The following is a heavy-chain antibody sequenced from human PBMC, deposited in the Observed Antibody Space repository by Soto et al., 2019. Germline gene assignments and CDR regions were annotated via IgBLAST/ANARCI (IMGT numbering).Heavy chain of an antibody. Sequence: VGSLRLSCAASGFTFSTYCMHWVRHTPGTGLVWVSRTCRYGRELYYADSVKGRFTISRDDARNTLYLQMDSLRVEDTGIYYCVRGTTAWRGMDYWGQGALVTVSS. V-gene: IGHV3-74*01. CDR2: TCRYGREL. CDR1: GFTFSTYC. D-gene: IGHD1-1*01. J-gene: IGHJ4*02. CDR3: VRGTTAWRGMDY.